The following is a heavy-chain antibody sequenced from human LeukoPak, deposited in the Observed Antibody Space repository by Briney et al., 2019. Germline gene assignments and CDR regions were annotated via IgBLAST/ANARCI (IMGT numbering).Heavy chain of an antibody. CDR2: IYYSGST. CDR1: GGSISSYY. CDR3: ARTGSPYCSGGSCYYYGMDV. V-gene: IGHV4-59*01. Sequence: SETLSLTCTVSGGSISSYYWSWIRQPPGKGLEWIGYIYYSGSTNYNPSLKSRVTISVDTSKNQFSLKLSSVTAADTAVYYCARTGSPYCSGGSCYYYGMDVWGQGTTATVSS. J-gene: IGHJ6*02. D-gene: IGHD2-15*01.